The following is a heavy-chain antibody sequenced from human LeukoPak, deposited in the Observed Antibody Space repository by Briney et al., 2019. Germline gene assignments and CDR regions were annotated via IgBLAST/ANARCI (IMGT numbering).Heavy chain of an antibody. Sequence: GESLKISCKGSGYSFTSYWIGWVRQAPGKGLEWVANIKQDGSEKYYVDSVKGRFTISRDNAKNSLYLQMNSLRAEDTAVYYCAKASSGWYPNDFDYWGQGTLVTVSS. J-gene: IGHJ4*02. CDR2: IKQDGSEK. V-gene: IGHV3-7*03. CDR3: AKASSGWYPNDFDY. D-gene: IGHD6-19*01. CDR1: GYSFTSYW.